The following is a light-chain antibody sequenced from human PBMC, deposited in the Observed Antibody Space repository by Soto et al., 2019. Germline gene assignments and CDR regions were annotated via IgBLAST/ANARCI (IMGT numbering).Light chain of an antibody. CDR1: QSVSSN. V-gene: IGKV3-20*01. CDR3: QQYGSSPFT. CDR2: GAS. Sequence: EIVMSLSPATLSVSPWERATLSCWASQSVSSNLAWYQQTPGRAPRLLIYGASSRATGIPDRFSGSGSGTDFTLTISRLEPEDFAVYYCQQYGSSPFTFGPGTKVDIK. J-gene: IGKJ3*01.